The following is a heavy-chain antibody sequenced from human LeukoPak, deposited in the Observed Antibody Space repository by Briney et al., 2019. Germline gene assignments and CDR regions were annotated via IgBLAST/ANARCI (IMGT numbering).Heavy chain of an antibody. J-gene: IGHJ5*02. Sequence: GGSLRLSCAASGFTFSSYGMHWVRRAPGKGLEWISAISGSGGATHYADSVKGRFTISRDNSNNALYLQLNSLGVDDTAVYFCASDRFDGWFDPWGQGTLVTVSS. V-gene: IGHV3-23*01. CDR1: GFTFSSYG. CDR3: ASDRFDGWFDP. CDR2: ISGSGGAT. D-gene: IGHD3-10*01.